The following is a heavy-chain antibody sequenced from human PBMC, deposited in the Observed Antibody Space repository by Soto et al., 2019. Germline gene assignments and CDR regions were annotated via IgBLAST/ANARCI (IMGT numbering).Heavy chain of an antibody. Sequence: SETLSLTCNVSGGSVSGYHWSWIRQPPGKGLEWIGYINNNGNTDYNPSLESRVTISVDTSKNQFSLKLSSVTAADTAVYYCARRRYSGYDYGDWFDPWGQGTLVTVSS. CDR1: GGSVSGYH. J-gene: IGHJ5*02. V-gene: IGHV4-4*08. CDR3: ARRRYSGYDYGDWFDP. CDR2: INNNGNT. D-gene: IGHD5-12*01.